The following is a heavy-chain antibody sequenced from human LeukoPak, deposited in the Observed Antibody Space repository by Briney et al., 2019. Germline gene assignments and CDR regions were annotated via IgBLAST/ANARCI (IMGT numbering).Heavy chain of an antibody. V-gene: IGHV3-74*01. Sequence: GGSLRLSCAASGFTFSNYAMSWVRQAPGKGLVWVSRINSDGSITSYADSVKGRFTISRDNAKNTLYLQMNSLRAEDTAVYYCARDRSTSFDYWGQGTLVTVSS. J-gene: IGHJ4*02. CDR1: GFTFSNYA. CDR2: INSDGSIT. CDR3: ARDRSTSFDY. D-gene: IGHD1-26*01.